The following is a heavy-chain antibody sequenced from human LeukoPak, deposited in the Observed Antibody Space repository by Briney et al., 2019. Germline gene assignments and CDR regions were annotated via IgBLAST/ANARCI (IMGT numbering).Heavy chain of an antibody. CDR2: IYPGDSDT. V-gene: IGHV5-51*01. Sequence: GESLKISCKGSGYIFTNYWIGWVRQMPGKGLEWMGIIYPGDSDTRYSPSFQGPVTISADKSNNTAYLQWSFLRASDSGMYFCASRARTDWYFDFWGRGTLVTVSS. CDR1: GYIFTNYW. J-gene: IGHJ2*01. CDR3: ASRARTDWYFDF. D-gene: IGHD6-6*01.